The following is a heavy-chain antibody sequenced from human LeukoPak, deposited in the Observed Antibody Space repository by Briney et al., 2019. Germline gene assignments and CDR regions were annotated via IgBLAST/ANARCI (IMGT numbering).Heavy chain of an antibody. D-gene: IGHD1-1*01. Sequence: AGGSLRLSCAASGFAFSNYAMNWVRQAPGRGLEWVSATGFRSGTQYADSVKGRFTISRDNSKNTLYLQMNSLRAEDTAVYYCANWNDGWLXFDYWGQGTLVTVSS. CDR2: TGFRSGT. J-gene: IGHJ4*02. V-gene: IGHV3-23*01. CDR1: GFAFSNYA. CDR3: ANWNDGWLXFDY.